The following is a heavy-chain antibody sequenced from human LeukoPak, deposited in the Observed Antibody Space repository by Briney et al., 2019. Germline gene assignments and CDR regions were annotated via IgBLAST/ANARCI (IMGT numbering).Heavy chain of an antibody. CDR1: GYSFTSYW. CDR2: IYPGGSDT. D-gene: IGHD3-16*02. Sequence: GESLKISCKGSGYSFTSYWIGWVRQMPGKGLEWMGIIYPGGSDTRYSPSFQGQVTISADKSISTAYLQWSSLKASDTAMYYCARHALDYDYVWGSYREYYFDYWGQGTLVTVSS. V-gene: IGHV5-51*01. CDR3: ARHALDYDYVWGSYREYYFDY. J-gene: IGHJ4*02.